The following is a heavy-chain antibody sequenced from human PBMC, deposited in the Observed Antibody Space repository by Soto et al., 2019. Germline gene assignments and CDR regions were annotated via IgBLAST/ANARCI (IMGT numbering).Heavy chain of an antibody. J-gene: IGHJ6*02. Sequence: PSETLSLTCAVSGGSISSSNWWSWVRQPPGKGLEWIGEIYHSGSTNYNPSLKSRVTISVDKSKNQFSLKLSSVTAADTAVYYCARDYYGSGSYYGLRYYYGMDVWGQGTTVTVSS. CDR3: ARDYYGSGSYYGLRYYYGMDV. D-gene: IGHD3-10*01. CDR2: IYHSGST. CDR1: GGSISSSNW. V-gene: IGHV4-4*02.